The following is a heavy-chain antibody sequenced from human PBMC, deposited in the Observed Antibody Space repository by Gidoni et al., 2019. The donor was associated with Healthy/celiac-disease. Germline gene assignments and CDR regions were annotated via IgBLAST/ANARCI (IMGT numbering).Heavy chain of an antibody. CDR3: AREGIAVDY. CDR1: GGSISSGSYY. Sequence: QVQLQESGPGLVKPSQTLSLTCTVSGGSISSGSYYWSWIRQSAVKGLEWIGRIYTTGSTNYNPSLKSRVTISVDTSKNQFSLKLSSVTAADTAVYYCAREGIAVDYWGQGTLVTVSS. D-gene: IGHD6-19*01. CDR2: IYTTGST. V-gene: IGHV4-61*02. J-gene: IGHJ4*02.